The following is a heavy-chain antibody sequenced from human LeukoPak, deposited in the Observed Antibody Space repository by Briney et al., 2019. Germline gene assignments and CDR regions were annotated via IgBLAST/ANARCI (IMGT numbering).Heavy chain of an antibody. CDR3: ARESGWYSAFDY. J-gene: IGHJ4*02. CDR1: GYTFTSYG. CDR2: ISAYNGNT. V-gene: IGHV1-18*01. Sequence: GSVKVFCKASGYTFTSYGLSWVRQAPGQGLEWMGWISAYNGNTNYAQKLQGRVTMTTDTSTSTAYMELRSLRSDDTAVYYCARESGWYSAFDYCGQGTLVTVSS. D-gene: IGHD6-19*01.